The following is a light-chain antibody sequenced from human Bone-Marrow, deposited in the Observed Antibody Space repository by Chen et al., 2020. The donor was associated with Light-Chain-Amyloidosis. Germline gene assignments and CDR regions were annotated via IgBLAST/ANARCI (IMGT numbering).Light chain of an antibody. J-gene: IGKJ1*01. CDR1: QSVLYSSNNKNY. V-gene: IGKV4-1*01. CDR2: CAS. Sequence: DIVMTQSPDSLAVSLGERATINCKSSQSVLYSSNNKNYLAWYQQKPRQSPKLLIYCASTRESGVPDRFSGSGSGTDFTLTISSLQAEDVAVYYCQEYYSTPRTFGQGTKVEIK. CDR3: QEYYSTPRT.